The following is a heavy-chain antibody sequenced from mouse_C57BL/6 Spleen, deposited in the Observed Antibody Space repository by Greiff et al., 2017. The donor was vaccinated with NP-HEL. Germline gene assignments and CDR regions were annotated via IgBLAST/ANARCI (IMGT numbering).Heavy chain of an antibody. CDR3: ARDRGSSFMDY. CDR1: GFTFSDYY. J-gene: IGHJ4*01. D-gene: IGHD1-1*01. CDR2: INYDGSST. Sequence: EVQVVESEGGLVQPGSSMKLSCTASGFTFSDYYMAWVRQVPEKGLEWVANINYDGSSTYYLASLKSRFIISRDNAKNILYLQMSSLKSEDTATYYCARDRGSSFMDYWGQGTSVTVSS. V-gene: IGHV5-16*01.